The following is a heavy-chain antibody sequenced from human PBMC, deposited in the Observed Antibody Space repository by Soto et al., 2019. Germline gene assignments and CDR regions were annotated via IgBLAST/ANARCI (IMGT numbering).Heavy chain of an antibody. CDR1: GDSISTYY. Sequence: TCDVSGDSISTYYWSWIRQPPGKGLEWIGYVYYSGSTLYNPSLESRVTLSIDMSKKQVSLKLNSVIAADTAVYYCARTRMIESWIDYWGHGTLVTVSS. CDR2: VYYSGST. V-gene: IGHV4-59*01. CDR3: ARTRMIESWIDY. J-gene: IGHJ4*01. D-gene: IGHD2-21*01.